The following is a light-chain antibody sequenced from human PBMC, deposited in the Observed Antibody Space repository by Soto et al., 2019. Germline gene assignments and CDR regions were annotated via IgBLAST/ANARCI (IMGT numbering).Light chain of an antibody. CDR1: QSISSSY. CDR3: VRFDDSPRYT. J-gene: IGKJ2*01. V-gene: IGKV3-20*01. Sequence: EIVLTQSPGTLSLSPGERATLSCRTSQSISSSYLAWYQQKPGQAPRPLIYGASSRAPGIPDRFTGSGSGTVFTLAIITLGPEDVAVYYCVRFDDSPRYTLGRETKLEIK. CDR2: GAS.